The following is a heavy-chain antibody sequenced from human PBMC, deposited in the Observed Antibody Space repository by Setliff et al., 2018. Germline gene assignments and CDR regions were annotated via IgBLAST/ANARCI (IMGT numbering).Heavy chain of an antibody. CDR1: GFVFSTYD. CDR3: ARVGGRAKGYFDL. J-gene: IGHJ2*01. Sequence: GGSLRLSCAASGFVFSTYDMNWVRQAPGKGLEWVSSITSSSSYIYYADSVKGRFTISRDNAKNSLYLQMNSLRAEDTAVYYCARVGGRAKGYFDLWGRGTLVTVSS. D-gene: IGHD2-15*01. V-gene: IGHV3-21*04. CDR2: ITSSSSYI.